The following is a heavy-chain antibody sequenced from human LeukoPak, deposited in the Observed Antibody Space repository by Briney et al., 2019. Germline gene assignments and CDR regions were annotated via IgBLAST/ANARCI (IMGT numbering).Heavy chain of an antibody. CDR1: GSPFTGYY. CDR3: ARGRGYCSSTSCYSLWFDP. J-gene: IGHJ5*02. CDR2: INPNSGGT. V-gene: IGHV1-2*02. D-gene: IGHD2-2*02. Sequence: VGSVKVSCKASGSPFTGYYMHWVRQAPGQGLEWMGWINPNSGGTNYAQKFQGRVTMTRDTSISTAYMELSRLRSDDTAVYYCARGRGYCSSTSCYSLWFDPWGQGTLVTVSS.